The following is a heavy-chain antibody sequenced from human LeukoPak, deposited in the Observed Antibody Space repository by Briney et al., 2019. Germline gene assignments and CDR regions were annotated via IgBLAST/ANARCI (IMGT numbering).Heavy chain of an antibody. CDR3: ARGYQLFDY. CDR1: GYSFTNYW. J-gene: IGHJ4*02. CDR2: IYPGDSHT. Sequence: VESLKISCKGSGYSFTNYWINWVRQVPGKGLEWMGIIYPGDSHTRYSPSFQGQVTISADKSITTAYLQWSSLKASDTAMYYCARGYQLFDYWGQGTLVTVSS. D-gene: IGHD6-6*01. V-gene: IGHV5-51*01.